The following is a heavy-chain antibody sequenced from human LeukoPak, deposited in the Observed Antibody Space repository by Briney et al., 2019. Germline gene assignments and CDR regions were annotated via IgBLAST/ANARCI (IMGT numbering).Heavy chain of an antibody. CDR3: ATAGNFRFDS. Sequence: GGSLRLSCAASGFTFSSFAMNWVRQAPGKGLEWVSCISSSSSYIYYADLVKGRFTISRDNAKNTLYLQMNNVRADDTAVYYCATAGNFRFDSWGQGTLVTVSS. CDR2: ISSSSSYI. D-gene: IGHD3-16*02. V-gene: IGHV3-21*01. CDR1: GFTFSSFA. J-gene: IGHJ4*02.